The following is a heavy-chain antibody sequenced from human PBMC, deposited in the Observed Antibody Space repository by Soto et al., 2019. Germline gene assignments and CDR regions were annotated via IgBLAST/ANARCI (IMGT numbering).Heavy chain of an antibody. CDR3: ARDLEFRDGNISHLDF. J-gene: IGHJ4*02. D-gene: IGHD3-10*01. Sequence: QVHLLQSGAEVKKPGSSVKVSCKASGGTFRNHVFNWVRQAPGQGLEWMGGITPVFGTPNYAQKFQGRFTITADESTSTVYMELSSLKSEDTAVYYCARDLEFRDGNISHLDFWGQGTLVTVSS. V-gene: IGHV1-69*01. CDR1: GGTFRNHV. CDR2: ITPVFGTP.